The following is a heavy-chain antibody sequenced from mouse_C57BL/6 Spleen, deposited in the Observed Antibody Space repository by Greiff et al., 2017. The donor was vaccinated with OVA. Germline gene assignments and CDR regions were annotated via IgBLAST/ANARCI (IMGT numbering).Heavy chain of an antibody. J-gene: IGHJ1*03. V-gene: IGHV2-5*01. CDR1: GFSLTSYG. CDR3: LKNYYGSSYEGYFDV. CDR2: IWRGGST. D-gene: IGHD1-1*01. Sequence: QVQLKESGPGLVQPSQSLSITCTVSGFSLTSYGVHWVRQSPGKGLEWLGVIWRGGSTDYNAAFMSRLSITKDNSKSQVFFKMNSLQADDTAIYYCLKNYYGSSYEGYFDVWGTGTTVTVSS.